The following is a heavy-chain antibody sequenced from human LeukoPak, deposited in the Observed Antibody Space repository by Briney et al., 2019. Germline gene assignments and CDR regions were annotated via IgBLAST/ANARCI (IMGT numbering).Heavy chain of an antibody. CDR1: GFTFSSYS. D-gene: IGHD3-10*01. CDR2: IDRSSYI. J-gene: IGHJ6*04. V-gene: IGHV3-21*01. Sequence: PGGSLRLSCAASGFTFSSYSMNWVRQAPGKGLEWVSSIDRSSYIYYADSVKGRFTISRDNAKNSLYLQLNSLRAEDTAAYYCARAVYGSGSYGTYYFFYGIDVWGKGTTVTVSS. CDR3: ARAVYGSGSYGTYYFFYGIDV.